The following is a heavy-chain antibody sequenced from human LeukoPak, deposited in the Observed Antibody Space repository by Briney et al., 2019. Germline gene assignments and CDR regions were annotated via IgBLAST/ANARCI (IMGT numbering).Heavy chain of an antibody. CDR2: IIPIFGTA. D-gene: IGHD2-2*01. CDR3: ARDIVVVPAAMGHMYNWFDP. Sequence: GASVKVSCKASGGTFSSYAISWVRQAPGQGLEWMGGIIPIFGTANYAQKFQGRVTITADESTSTAYMELSSLRSEDTAVYYCARDIVVVPAAMGHMYNWFDPWGQGTLVTVSS. CDR1: GGTFSSYA. V-gene: IGHV1-69*13. J-gene: IGHJ5*02.